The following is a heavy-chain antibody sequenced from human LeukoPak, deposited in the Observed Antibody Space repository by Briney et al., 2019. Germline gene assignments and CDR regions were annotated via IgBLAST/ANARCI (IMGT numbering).Heavy chain of an antibody. CDR2: MNPNSGNT. CDR3: ARAYDFWSGYYSQSPLYYFDY. J-gene: IGHJ4*02. CDR1: GYTFTSYD. Sequence: ASVKVSCKASGYTFTSYDINWVRLATGQGLEWMGWMNPNSGNTGYAQKFQGRVTITRNTSISTAYMELSSLRSEGTAVYYCARAYDFWSGYYSQSPLYYFDYWGQGTLVTVSS. V-gene: IGHV1-8*03. D-gene: IGHD3-3*01.